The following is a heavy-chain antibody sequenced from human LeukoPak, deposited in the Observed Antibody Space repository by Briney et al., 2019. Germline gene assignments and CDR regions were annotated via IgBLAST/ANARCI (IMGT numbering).Heavy chain of an antibody. D-gene: IGHD1-26*01. CDR1: GFTFSSYA. J-gene: IGHJ4*02. Sequence: GGSLRLSCAASGFTFSSYAMTWVRQAPGKGLDWVSGISGSGGSTYYADSVKGRFTISRDNSKNTLYLQMNSLRAEDTAVYYCAKPLPGTYFSFDYWGQGTLVTVSS. CDR2: ISGSGGST. V-gene: IGHV3-23*01. CDR3: AKPLPGTYFSFDY.